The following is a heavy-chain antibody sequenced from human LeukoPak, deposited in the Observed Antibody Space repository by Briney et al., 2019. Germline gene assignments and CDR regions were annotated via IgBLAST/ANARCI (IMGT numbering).Heavy chain of an antibody. CDR2: IIAYNGNT. CDR3: ARSPGDSSSWYWDPNFDY. CDR1: GYTFTSYG. V-gene: IGHV1-18*01. J-gene: IGHJ4*02. D-gene: IGHD6-13*01. Sequence: ASVKVSCKASGYTFTSYGISWVRQAPGQALEWMGWIIAYNGNTNYAQKLQGRVTMTTDTSTSTAYMELRSLRSDDTAVYYCARSPGDSSSWYWDPNFDYWGQGTLVTVSS.